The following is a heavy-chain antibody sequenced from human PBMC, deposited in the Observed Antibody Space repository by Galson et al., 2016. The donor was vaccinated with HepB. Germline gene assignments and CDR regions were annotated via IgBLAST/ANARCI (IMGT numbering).Heavy chain of an antibody. D-gene: IGHD2-15*01. V-gene: IGHV3-23*01. Sequence: SLRLSCAASGFSFSTYTMGWVRQAPGKGLEWVSTFDFHTGWTLYADSVKGLFTISRDTSKNTLYLQMNSLRVEDTAIYYCSKAYSGGSPSRAFDFRGQGTVVTVSP. CDR2: FDFHTGWT. CDR1: GFSFSTYT. J-gene: IGHJ3*01. CDR3: SKAYSGGSPSRAFDF.